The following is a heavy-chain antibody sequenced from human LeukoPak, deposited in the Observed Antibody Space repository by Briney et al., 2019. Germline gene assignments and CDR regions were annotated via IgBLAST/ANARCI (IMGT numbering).Heavy chain of an antibody. V-gene: IGHV1-69*05. D-gene: IGHD2-2*01. CDR1: GGTFSSYA. J-gene: IGHJ4*02. CDR2: IIPIFGTA. CDR3: GRSIRSSTTVVHYFDH. Sequence: ASVKVSCKASGGTFSSYAISWGRQAPGQGLEWMGGIIPIFGTANYAQKFQGRVTITTDETTSTAYMELGSLRAEGTAVYYCGRSIRSSTTVVHYFDHWGQGTLFTVSS.